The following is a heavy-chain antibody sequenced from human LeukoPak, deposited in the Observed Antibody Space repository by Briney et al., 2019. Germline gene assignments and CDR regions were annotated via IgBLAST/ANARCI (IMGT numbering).Heavy chain of an antibody. D-gene: IGHD2-21*01. V-gene: IGHV3-48*01. Sequence: GGSLRLSCAASGFTFSSYSMYWVRNAPGKGLEWVSYISSSSSTIYYADYVKGRFTISRDNAKNSLYLQMNSLRAEDTAVYYCAMGRGGEAARTDYWGQGTLVTVSS. J-gene: IGHJ4*02. CDR3: AMGRGGEAARTDY. CDR1: GFTFSSYS. CDR2: ISSSSSTI.